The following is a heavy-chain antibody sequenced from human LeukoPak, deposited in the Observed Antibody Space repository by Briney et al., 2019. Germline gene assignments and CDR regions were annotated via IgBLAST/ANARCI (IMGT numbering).Heavy chain of an antibody. Sequence: GGSLRLSCAASGLSFNAYAMNWVRQAPGKGLEWVSAISGSGGNTYYADSVKGRFTISRDNSKNTLYLQMNSLRAEDTAVYYCAKDSVGVAGPDYWGQGTLVTVSS. V-gene: IGHV3-23*01. CDR2: ISGSGGNT. J-gene: IGHJ4*02. CDR3: AKDSVGVAGPDY. D-gene: IGHD6-19*01. CDR1: GLSFNAYA.